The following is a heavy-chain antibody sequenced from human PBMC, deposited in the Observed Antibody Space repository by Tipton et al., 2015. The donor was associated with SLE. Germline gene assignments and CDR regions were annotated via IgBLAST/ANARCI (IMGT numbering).Heavy chain of an antibody. CDR3: ARGKISWAIFVVRNYFDS. CDR1: GYSMNSGYY. Sequence: LRLSCTVSGYSMNSGYYWGWIRQTPGKGLEWIGSIYHSGSTYYNPSLKSRVTISVDTSKNQFSLRLTSVTAADTAVYYCARGKISWAIFVVRNYFDSWGQGTLVTVSS. D-gene: IGHD2-21*01. CDR2: IYHSGST. V-gene: IGHV4-38-2*02. J-gene: IGHJ4*02.